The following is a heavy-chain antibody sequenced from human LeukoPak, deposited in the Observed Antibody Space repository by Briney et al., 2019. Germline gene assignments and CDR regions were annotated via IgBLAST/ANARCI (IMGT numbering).Heavy chain of an antibody. V-gene: IGHV4-38-2*02. D-gene: IGHD3-10*01. Sequence: PSETLSLTCAVSGYSISSGYYWGWIRQPPGKGLEWIGSIYHSGSTYYNPSLKSRVTISVDTSKNQFSLKLGSVTAADTAVYYCARDFLEGSGYYYGSGSYAFDIWGQGTMVTVSS. CDR2: IYHSGST. J-gene: IGHJ3*02. CDR1: GYSISSGYY. CDR3: ARDFLEGSGYYYGSGSYAFDI.